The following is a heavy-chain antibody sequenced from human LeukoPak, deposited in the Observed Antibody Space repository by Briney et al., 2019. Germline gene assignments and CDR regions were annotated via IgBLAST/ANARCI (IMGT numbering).Heavy chain of an antibody. CDR2: ISSGSSTI. D-gene: IGHD2-2*01. CDR3: ARDDCSSTSCYPY. CDR1: GFTFSSYS. J-gene: IGHJ4*02. Sequence: GGSLRLSCAASGFTFSSYSMNWVRQAPGKGLEWVSYISSGSSTIYYADSVKGRFTISRDNAKNSLYLQMNSLRAEDTAVYYCARDDCSSTSCYPYWGQGTLVTVSS. V-gene: IGHV3-48*01.